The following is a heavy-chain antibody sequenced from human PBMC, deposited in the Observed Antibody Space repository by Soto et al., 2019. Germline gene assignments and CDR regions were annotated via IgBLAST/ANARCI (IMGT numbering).Heavy chain of an antibody. Sequence: SETLSLTCTVSGGSISSGGYSWSWIRQPPGKGLEWIGYIYHSGSTYYNPSLKSRVTISVDTSKNQFSLKLTSVTAADTAVYYCARGRLWLAIRAFDYWGQGTLVTVSS. J-gene: IGHJ4*02. CDR3: ARGRLWLAIRAFDY. V-gene: IGHV4-30-2*01. CDR2: IYHSGST. D-gene: IGHD6-19*01. CDR1: GGSISSGGYS.